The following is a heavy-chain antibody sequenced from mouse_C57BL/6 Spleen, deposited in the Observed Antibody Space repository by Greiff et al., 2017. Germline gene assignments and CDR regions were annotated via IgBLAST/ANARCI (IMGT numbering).Heavy chain of an antibody. V-gene: IGHV1-52*01. J-gene: IGHJ4*01. CDR1: GYTFTNYW. D-gene: IGHD1-2*01. Sequence: VQLQQPGAELVRPGSSVKLSCKASGYTFTNYWMHWVQQRPIQGLEWIGKIDPSDSDTHYNQKFKDKATLTVDKSSSTAYMQLSSLSSEDSAVYYCSRGRLYYAMDYWGQGTSVTVSS. CDR2: IDPSDSDT. CDR3: SRGRLYYAMDY.